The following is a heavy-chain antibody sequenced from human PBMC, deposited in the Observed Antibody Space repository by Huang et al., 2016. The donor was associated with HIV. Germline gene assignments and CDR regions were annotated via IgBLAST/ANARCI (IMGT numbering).Heavy chain of an antibody. V-gene: IGHV3-23*01. D-gene: IGHD6-13*01. Sequence: EVQLLESGGGLVQPGGSLRLSCAAFGFTFRSYAMSWVRQAPGKGLECVSSITGRGSSSYYADSVKGRFTISRDNSKNTLYLQMNSLRAEDTAIYYCAKADSGAAAGSLVDYWGQGTLVTVSS. CDR2: ITGRGSSS. CDR1: GFTFRSYA. CDR3: AKADSGAAAGSLVDY. J-gene: IGHJ4*02.